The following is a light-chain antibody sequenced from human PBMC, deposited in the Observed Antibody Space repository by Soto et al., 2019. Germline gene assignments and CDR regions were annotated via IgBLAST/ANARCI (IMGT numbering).Light chain of an antibody. CDR1: QSIRNS. V-gene: IGKV3-20*01. Sequence: EILLTQSPGTLSLSPGERATLFCRASQSIRNSLAWYQQRPGQSPRLLIYSASSRATGVPDRFSGGGSATDFTLTVSRLEPEDFVVYYCQQYGGSPRTFGQGTKLEIK. J-gene: IGKJ2*01. CDR3: QQYGGSPRT. CDR2: SAS.